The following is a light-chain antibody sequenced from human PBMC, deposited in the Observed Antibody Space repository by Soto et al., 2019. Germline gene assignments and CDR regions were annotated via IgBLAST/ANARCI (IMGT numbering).Light chain of an antibody. V-gene: IGKV3-11*01. CDR3: QQRSNWPPYT. CDR1: QSVSSY. J-gene: IGKJ2*01. Sequence: EIVLTQSPATLSLSPGERATLSCRASQSVSSYLAWYQQKPGQAPRLLIYDASNRHTGIPARFSGSGSGTDFTLTISSLEPEDFAVYYCQQRSNWPPYTFGQGTKLEIK. CDR2: DAS.